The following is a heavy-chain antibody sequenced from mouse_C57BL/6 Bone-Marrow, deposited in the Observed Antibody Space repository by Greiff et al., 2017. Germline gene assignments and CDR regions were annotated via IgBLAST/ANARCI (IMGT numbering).Heavy chain of an antibody. CDR1: GFNITDDY. V-gene: IGHV14-4*01. J-gene: IGHJ1*03. Sequence: VQLQQSGAELVRPGASVKLSCTASGFNITDDYMHWVKQRPEQGLEWIGWIDTENGDTEYASKFQGKTTIAADTSSNTAYLQLSSLTSEDTAVYYSTTVNWYFDVWGTGTTVTVSS. CDR2: IDTENGDT. CDR3: TTVNWYFDV.